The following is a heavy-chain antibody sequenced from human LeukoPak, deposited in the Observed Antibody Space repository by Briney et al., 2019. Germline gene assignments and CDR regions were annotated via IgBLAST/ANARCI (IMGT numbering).Heavy chain of an antibody. CDR3: AREYGFDY. D-gene: IGHD4-17*01. J-gene: IGHJ4*02. CDR1: GFTFSNYA. V-gene: IGHV3-30-3*01. Sequence: GGSLRLSCAVSGFTFSNYAMHWVRQAPGKGLEWVAVISYDGSNKYYADSVKGRFTISRDNSKNTLYLQMNSLRAEDTAVYYCAREYGFDYWGQGTLVTVSS. CDR2: ISYDGSNK.